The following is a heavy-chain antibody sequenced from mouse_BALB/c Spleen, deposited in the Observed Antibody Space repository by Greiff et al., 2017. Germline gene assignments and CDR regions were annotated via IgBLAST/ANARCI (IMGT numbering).Heavy chain of an antibody. CDR1: GYSFTSYY. Sequence: VQLQQSGPELMKPGASVKISCKASGYSFTSYYMHWVKQSHGKSLEWIGYIDPFNGGTSYNQKFKGKATLTVDKSSSTAYMHLSSLTSEDSAVYYCARGQLGALAWFAYWGQGTLVTVSA. V-gene: IGHV1S135*01. CDR3: ARGQLGALAWFAY. D-gene: IGHD3-1*01. CDR2: IDPFNGGT. J-gene: IGHJ3*01.